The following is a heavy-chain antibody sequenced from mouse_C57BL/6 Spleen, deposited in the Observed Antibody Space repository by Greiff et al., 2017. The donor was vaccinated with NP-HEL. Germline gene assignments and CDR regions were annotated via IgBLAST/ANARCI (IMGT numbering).Heavy chain of an antibody. CDR1: GYAFTNYL. CDR3: ARLTTVVAPYAMDY. Sequence: VQLVESGAELVRPGTSVKVSCKASGYAFTNYLIEWVKQRPGQGLEWIGVINPGSGGTNYNEKFKGKATLTADKSSSTAYMQLSSLTSEDSAVYFCARLTTVVAPYAMDYWGQGTSVTVSS. CDR2: INPGSGGT. V-gene: IGHV1-54*01. J-gene: IGHJ4*01. D-gene: IGHD1-1*01.